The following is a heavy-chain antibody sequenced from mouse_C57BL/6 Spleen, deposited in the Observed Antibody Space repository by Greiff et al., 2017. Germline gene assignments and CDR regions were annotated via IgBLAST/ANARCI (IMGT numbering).Heavy chain of an antibody. D-gene: IGHD1-1*01. CDR2: IYPGDGDT. CDR1: GYAFSSSW. Sequence: VQLQQSGPELVKPGASVKISCKASGYAFSSSWMNWVKQRPGKGLEWIGRIYPGDGDTNYNGKFKGKATLTADKSSSTAYMQLSSLTSEDPAVYFCARYGSSWNFDYWGQGTTLTVSS. J-gene: IGHJ2*01. CDR3: ARYGSSWNFDY. V-gene: IGHV1-82*01.